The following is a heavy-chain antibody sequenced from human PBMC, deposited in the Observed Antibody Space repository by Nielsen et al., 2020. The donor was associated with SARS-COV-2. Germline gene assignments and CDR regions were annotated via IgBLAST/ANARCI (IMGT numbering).Heavy chain of an antibody. J-gene: IGHJ4*02. D-gene: IGHD6-6*01. Sequence: SETLSLTCAVYGGSFSGYYWSWIRQPPEKGLEWIGEINHSGGTNYNPSLKSRVTISVDTSKNQFSLKLSSVTAADTAVYYCARGVPGYWGQGTLVTVSS. V-gene: IGHV4-34*01. CDR3: ARGVPGY. CDR2: INHSGGT. CDR1: GGSFSGYY.